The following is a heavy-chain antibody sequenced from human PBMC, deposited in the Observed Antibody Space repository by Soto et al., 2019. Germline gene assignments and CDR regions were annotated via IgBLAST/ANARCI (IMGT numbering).Heavy chain of an antibody. D-gene: IGHD3-10*01. V-gene: IGHV3-33*01. CDR3: ARDVGVLWFGEPLGGMDV. J-gene: IGHJ6*02. CDR1: GFTFSSYG. Sequence: PGGSLRLSCAASGFTFSSYGMHWVRQAPGKGLEWVAVIWYDGSNKYYADSVKGRFTISRDNSKNTLYLQMNSLRAEDTAVYYCARDVGVLWFGEPLGGMDVWGQGTTVTVSS. CDR2: IWYDGSNK.